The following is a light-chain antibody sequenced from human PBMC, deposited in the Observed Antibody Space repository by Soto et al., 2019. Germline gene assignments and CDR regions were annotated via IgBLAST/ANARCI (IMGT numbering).Light chain of an antibody. CDR3: SSYAGSIL. J-gene: IGLJ2*01. CDR1: SSDVGGYNY. V-gene: IGLV2-8*01. Sequence: QSVLTQPPSASGSPGQSVTISCTGTSSDVGGYNYVSWYQQHPGKAPKLMIYEVSKRPSGVPDRFSGSKSGNTASLTVSGIQAEDEADYYCSSYAGSILFGGGAKLTVL. CDR2: EVS.